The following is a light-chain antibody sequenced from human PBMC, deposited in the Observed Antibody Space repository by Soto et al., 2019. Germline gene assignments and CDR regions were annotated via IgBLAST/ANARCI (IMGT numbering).Light chain of an antibody. CDR3: QQYSSSPFT. CDR1: QSVSSSC. CDR2: GAS. J-gene: IGKJ2*01. Sequence: EIVLTQSPGTLSLSAGERATLSCRASQSVSSSCLAWYQQKPGQAPRLLIYGASSRATGIPDRFSGSGSGTDFTLTISRLEPEDFAVHYCQQYSSSPFTFGQGTKLEIK. V-gene: IGKV3-20*01.